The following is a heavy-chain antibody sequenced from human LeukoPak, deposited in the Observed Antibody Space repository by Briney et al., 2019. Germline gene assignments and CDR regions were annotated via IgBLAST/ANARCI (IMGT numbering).Heavy chain of an antibody. Sequence: SETLSLTCAVYGGSFSGYYWSWIRQPPGKGLESIGEINHSGSTNYNPSLKSRVTISVDTSKNQFSLKLSSVTAADTAVYYCARGRGFWSGSYGMDVWGQGTTVTVSS. J-gene: IGHJ6*02. CDR2: INHSGST. CDR3: ARGRGFWSGSYGMDV. CDR1: GGSFSGYY. V-gene: IGHV4-34*01. D-gene: IGHD3-3*01.